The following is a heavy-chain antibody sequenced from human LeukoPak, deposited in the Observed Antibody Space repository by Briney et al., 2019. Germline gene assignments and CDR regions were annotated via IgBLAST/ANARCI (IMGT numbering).Heavy chain of an antibody. J-gene: IGHJ6*02. CDR1: GGSISSYY. CDR2: IYYSGST. D-gene: IGHD3-10*01. Sequence: SETLSLTCTVSGGSISSYYWSWIRQPPGKGLEWIGYIYYSGSTNYNPSLKSRVTISVDTSKNQFSLKLSSVTAADTAVYYCARGKKLLWFGELLYYGMDVWGQGTTVTVSS. CDR3: ARGKKLLWFGELLYYGMDV. V-gene: IGHV4-59*01.